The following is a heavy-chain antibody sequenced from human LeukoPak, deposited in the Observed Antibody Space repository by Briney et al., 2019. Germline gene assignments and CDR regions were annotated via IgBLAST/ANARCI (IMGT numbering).Heavy chain of an antibody. D-gene: IGHD3-10*01. CDR2: INPNSGGT. CDR3: ARDEWGSGSPIDY. V-gene: IGHV1-2*02. J-gene: IGHJ4*02. CDR1: GYAFTGYY. Sequence: ASVKVSCKASGYAFTGYYMHWVRQAPGQGLEWMGWINPNSGGTNYAQKFQGRVTMTRDTSISTAYMELSRLRSDDTAVYYCARDEWGSGSPIDYWGQGTLITVSS.